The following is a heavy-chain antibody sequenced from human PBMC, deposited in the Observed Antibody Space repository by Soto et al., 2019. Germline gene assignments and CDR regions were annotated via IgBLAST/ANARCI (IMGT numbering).Heavy chain of an antibody. V-gene: IGHV4-39*01. Sequence: QLQLQGSGPGLVKPSETLSLTCTVSGGSISSSRFYWGWIRQPPGKGLEWIGSIYYSGNTYYNPSLKSRVTISVDTSKSQFSLTLSSVTAADTAVYYCARGFGEFPTTSSLVYWGQGTLVTVSS. J-gene: IGHJ4*02. CDR1: GGSISSSRFY. D-gene: IGHD3-10*01. CDR2: IYYSGNT. CDR3: ARGFGEFPTTSSLVY.